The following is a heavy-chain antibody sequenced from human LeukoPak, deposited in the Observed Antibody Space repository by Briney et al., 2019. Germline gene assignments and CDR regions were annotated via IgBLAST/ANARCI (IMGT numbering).Heavy chain of an antibody. CDR3: ARLAYGSGSYYNNY. D-gene: IGHD3-10*01. V-gene: IGHV2-5*02. Sequence: ESGPTLVKPTQTLTLTCTFSGFSLSTSGVGVGWIRQPPGKALEWLANIYWDDDKWYSSSLKSRLTITKDTSKNQVVLTMTNMDPVDTATYYCARLAYGSGSYYNNYWGQGTLVTVSS. CDR1: GFSLSTSGVG. J-gene: IGHJ4*02. CDR2: IYWDDDK.